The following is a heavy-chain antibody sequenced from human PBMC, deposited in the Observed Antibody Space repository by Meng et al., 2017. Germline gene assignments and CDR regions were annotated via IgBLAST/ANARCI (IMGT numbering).Heavy chain of an antibody. J-gene: IGHJ4*02. Sequence: VQLVEVGGGVVPPGRSLSLSCAASGFTFSSYAMHWVRQAPGKGLEWVAVISYDGSNKYYADSVKGRFTISRDNSKNTLYLQMNSLRAEDTAVYYCAHFDYWGQGTLVTVSS. CDR3: AHFDY. CDR1: GFTFSSYA. CDR2: ISYDGSNK. V-gene: IGHV3-30*01.